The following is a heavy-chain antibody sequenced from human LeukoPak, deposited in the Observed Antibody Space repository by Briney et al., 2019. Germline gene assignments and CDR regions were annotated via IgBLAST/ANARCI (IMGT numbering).Heavy chain of an antibody. J-gene: IGHJ3*02. CDR1: GFTFSYYS. Sequence: GGSLRLSCAASGFTFSYYSMNWVRQATGKGLEWVSYISSGSSTMYYADSVRGRFTISRDNDKMSLYLHMNSLRAEDTAVYYCARDHSGYNYRNDAFDIWGQGTTVTVSS. CDR2: ISSGSSTM. D-gene: IGHD5-24*01. CDR3: ARDHSGYNYRNDAFDI. V-gene: IGHV3-48*01.